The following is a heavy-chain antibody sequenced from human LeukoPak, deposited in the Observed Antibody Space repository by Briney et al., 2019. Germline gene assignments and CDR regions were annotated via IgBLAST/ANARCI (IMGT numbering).Heavy chain of an antibody. V-gene: IGHV1-2*02. J-gene: IGHJ4*02. CDR1: GYTFTSYY. CDR2: INPNSGGT. D-gene: IGHD3-3*01. Sequence: GASVKVSCKASGYTFTSYYMHWVRQAPGQGLEWMGWINPNSGGTNYAQKFQGRVTMTRDTSISTAYMELSRLRSDDTAVYYCARDAQGGYDFWSGYYVFDYWGQGTLVTVSS. CDR3: ARDAQGGYDFWSGYYVFDY.